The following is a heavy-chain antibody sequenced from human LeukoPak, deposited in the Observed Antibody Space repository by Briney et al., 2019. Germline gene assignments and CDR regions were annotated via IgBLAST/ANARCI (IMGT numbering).Heavy chain of an antibody. CDR2: ISGSGAGT. Sequence: PGGSLRLSCAASGFTFSTYDMSWVRQAPGKGLEWVSVISGSGAGTNYADPVKGRFTISRDNSKNTLYLQMNSLRAEDTALYYCVKDLIQPGHYLDYWGQGALVTVSS. CDR3: VKDLIQPGHYLDY. D-gene: IGHD2-2*01. V-gene: IGHV3-23*01. CDR1: GFTFSTYD. J-gene: IGHJ4*02.